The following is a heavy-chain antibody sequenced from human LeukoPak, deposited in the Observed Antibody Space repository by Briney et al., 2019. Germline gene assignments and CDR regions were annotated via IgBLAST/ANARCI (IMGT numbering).Heavy chain of an antibody. Sequence: GGSLRLSCAASGFPFSSYSMTWVRQAPGKGLEWVANIKPDGTTKFYVDSVKGRFTISRDNALNSLYLQMNSLRAEDTAVYYCARAATSYGSGSYYIFDYWGQGTLVTVSS. D-gene: IGHD3-10*01. CDR2: IKPDGTTK. CDR3: ARAATSYGSGSYYIFDY. J-gene: IGHJ4*02. CDR1: GFPFSSYS. V-gene: IGHV3-7*01.